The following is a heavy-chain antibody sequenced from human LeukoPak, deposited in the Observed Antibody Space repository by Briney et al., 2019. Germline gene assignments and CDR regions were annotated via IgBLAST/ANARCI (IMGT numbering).Heavy chain of an antibody. CDR3: AREHGADCGGDCYV. J-gene: IGHJ4*02. CDR2: ISSSYI. V-gene: IGHV3-21*01. Sequence: GGSLRPSCAASGFTFSSYSMNWVRQAPGKGLEWVSSISSSYIYYADSVKGRFTISRDNAKNSLYLQMNSLRAEDTAVYYCAREHGADCGGDCYVWGQGTLVTVSS. D-gene: IGHD2-21*02. CDR1: GFTFSSYS.